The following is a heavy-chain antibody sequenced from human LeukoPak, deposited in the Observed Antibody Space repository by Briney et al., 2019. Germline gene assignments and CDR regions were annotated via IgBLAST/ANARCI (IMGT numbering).Heavy chain of an antibody. CDR1: GESINSFY. CDR2: IYSSGST. V-gene: IGHV4-4*07. J-gene: IGHJ4*02. Sequence: SETLSLTCTVSGESINSFYWSWIRQPAGKGLEWIGRIYSSGSTNYSPSLKSRVTMSVDTSKNQFSLKLSSVTAADTAVYYCARRGGYYDPSGFDYWGQGTLVTVSS. CDR3: ARRGGYYDPSGFDY. D-gene: IGHD3-22*01.